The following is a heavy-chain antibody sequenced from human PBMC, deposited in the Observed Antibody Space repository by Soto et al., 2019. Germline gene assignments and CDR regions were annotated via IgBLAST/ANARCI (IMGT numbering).Heavy chain of an antibody. V-gene: IGHV3-23*01. CDR2: ISGSGGST. Sequence: GGSLRLSCAASGFTFSSYAMSWVRQAPGKGLEWVSAISGSGGSTYYADSVKGRFTISRDDSKNTLYLQMNSLRAEDTAVYYCAKVAAAGTFQFRYYYGMDVWGQGTTVTVSS. J-gene: IGHJ6*02. D-gene: IGHD6-13*01. CDR3: AKVAAAGTFQFRYYYGMDV. CDR1: GFTFSSYA.